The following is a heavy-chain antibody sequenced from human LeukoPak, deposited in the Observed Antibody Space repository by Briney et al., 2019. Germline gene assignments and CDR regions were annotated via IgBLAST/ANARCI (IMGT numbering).Heavy chain of an antibody. CDR2: INPNSGGT. D-gene: IGHD2-2*02. J-gene: IGHJ5*02. CDR1: GYTCTGYY. V-gene: IGHV1-2*02. Sequence: GASVKVSCKASGYTCTGYYMHWVRQAPGQGLEWMGWINPNSGGTNYAQKLQGRVTMTRDTSISTAYMELSRLRSDDTAVYYCARAGVSAAIGKLNWFDPWGQGTLVTVSS. CDR3: ARAGVSAAIGKLNWFDP.